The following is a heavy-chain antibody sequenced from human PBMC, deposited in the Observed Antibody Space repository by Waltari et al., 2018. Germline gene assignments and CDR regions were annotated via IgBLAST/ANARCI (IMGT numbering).Heavy chain of an antibody. CDR2: ISSSSSTI. CDR3: ASAYYDFWSGYYAYYFDY. J-gene: IGHJ4*02. Sequence: EVQLVESGGGLVQPGGSLRLSCAASGFTFSSYSMNWVRQAPGKGLEWVSYISSSSSTIYYADSVKGRFTISRDNAKNSLYLQMNSLRVEDTAVYYCASAYYDFWSGYYAYYFDYWGQGTLVTVSS. V-gene: IGHV3-48*04. D-gene: IGHD3-3*01. CDR1: GFTFSSYS.